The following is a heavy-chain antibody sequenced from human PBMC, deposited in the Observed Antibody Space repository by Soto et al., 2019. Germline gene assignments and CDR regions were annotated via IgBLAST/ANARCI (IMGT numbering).Heavy chain of an antibody. D-gene: IGHD1-1*01. Sequence: EVQLVESGGGLVQPGGSLRLSCAASGFTFSTYDMQWVRQAPGKGLEWVSAITTAGDTYYPDSVKGRFTISRENAKNSLYLQMSGLRAGDTAMYYCAGSFVWNDSFDYWGQGTLVTVSS. J-gene: IGHJ4*02. CDR1: GFTFSTYD. CDR3: AGSFVWNDSFDY. CDR2: ITTAGDT. V-gene: IGHV3-13*01.